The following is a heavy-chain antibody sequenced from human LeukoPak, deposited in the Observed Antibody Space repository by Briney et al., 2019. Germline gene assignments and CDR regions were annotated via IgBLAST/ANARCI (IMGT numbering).Heavy chain of an antibody. Sequence: GGSLRLSCVLSGFTFSGYSMIWVRQAPGKGLEWISYISSSSSTVYYADSVKGRFTISRDNAKNSLYLQMNSLRDEDTAVYYCARETAYSFDYWGQGTLVTVSP. J-gene: IGHJ4*02. D-gene: IGHD1-26*01. CDR1: GFTFSGYS. V-gene: IGHV3-48*02. CDR2: ISSSSSTV. CDR3: ARETAYSFDY.